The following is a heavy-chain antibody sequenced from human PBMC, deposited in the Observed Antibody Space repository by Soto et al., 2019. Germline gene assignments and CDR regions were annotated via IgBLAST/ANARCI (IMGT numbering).Heavy chain of an antibody. D-gene: IGHD3-3*01. Sequence: ASVKVSCKASGYTFTSYGISWVRQAPGQGLEWMGWISAYNGNTNYAQKLQGRDTMTTDTSTSTAYMELRSLRSDDTAVYYCARDSYDFWSGYLDYWGQGTLVTVSS. CDR1: GYTFTSYG. CDR3: ARDSYDFWSGYLDY. V-gene: IGHV1-18*01. J-gene: IGHJ4*02. CDR2: ISAYNGNT.